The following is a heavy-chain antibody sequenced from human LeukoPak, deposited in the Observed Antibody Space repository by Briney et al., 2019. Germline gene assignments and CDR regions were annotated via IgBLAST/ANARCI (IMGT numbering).Heavy chain of an antibody. D-gene: IGHD2-2*01. V-gene: IGHV3-21*05. J-gene: IGHJ1*01. CDR1: GFTFSTSS. CDR2: IGYSSDYI. CDR3: TRDFWPSGHFGTSDSD. Sequence: GGSLRLSCAASGFTFSTSSMNWVRQAPGKGLEWVSYIGYSSDYIQYADSVRGRFTSSRDNADNRLYLQMDSLRAEDTAVYYCTRDFWPSGHFGTSDSDWGQGPRFTVPS.